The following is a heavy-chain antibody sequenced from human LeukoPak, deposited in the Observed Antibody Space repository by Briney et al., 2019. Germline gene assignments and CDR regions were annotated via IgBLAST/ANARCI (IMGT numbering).Heavy chain of an antibody. Sequence: SETLSLTCAVSGGSISSSNWWSWVRQPPGKGLEWIGEIYHSGSTNYNPSLKSRVTISVDKSKNQFSLELSSVTAADTAVYYCARGASMASNWFDPWGQGTLVTVSS. CDR3: ARGASMASNWFDP. J-gene: IGHJ5*02. V-gene: IGHV4-4*02. CDR1: GGSISSSNW. D-gene: IGHD2/OR15-2a*01. CDR2: IYHSGST.